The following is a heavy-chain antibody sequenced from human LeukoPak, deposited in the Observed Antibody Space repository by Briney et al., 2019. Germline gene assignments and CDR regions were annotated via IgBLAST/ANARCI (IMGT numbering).Heavy chain of an antibody. D-gene: IGHD5-18*01. CDR1: GYTFTSYG. V-gene: IGHV1-18*01. Sequence: ASVKVSCKASGYTFTSYGISWVRQAPGQGLEWMGWISAYNGNTNYAQKLHGRVTMTTDTSTSTAYMELRSLRSDDTAVYYCARGILQLWFPPYFDYWGQGTLVTVSS. CDR2: ISAYNGNT. J-gene: IGHJ4*02. CDR3: ARGILQLWFPPYFDY.